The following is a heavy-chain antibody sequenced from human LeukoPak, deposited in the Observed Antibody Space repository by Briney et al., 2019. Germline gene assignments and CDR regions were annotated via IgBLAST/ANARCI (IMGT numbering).Heavy chain of an antibody. Sequence: GEFLEISWKTSGYSFPTYWLGWVRQMPGTGLGWVGAIYPDDSDTRYSPSFQGQVVISATRSIRPAYFLRNTLKTSDTSMYYCVRQRGASGTINHFDPWGQGTLVTVSS. J-gene: IGHJ5*02. V-gene: IGHV5-51*01. D-gene: IGHD3-10*01. CDR1: GYSFPTYW. CDR2: IYPDDSDT. CDR3: VRQRGASGTINHFDP.